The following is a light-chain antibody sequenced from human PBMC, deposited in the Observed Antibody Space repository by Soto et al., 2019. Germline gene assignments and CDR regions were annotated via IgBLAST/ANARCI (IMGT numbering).Light chain of an antibody. V-gene: IGLV2-23*01. CDR3: CSYAGSSTFYV. Sequence: QSVLTQPASVSASPGQSITVSCTGTSSDVGSYEFVSWYQMHPGNAPKLIIYEATKRPSGVSNRFSGSKSGNTASLTISGLQTEDEADYHCCSYAGSSTFYVFGSGTKVTVL. CDR1: SSDVGSYEF. CDR2: EAT. J-gene: IGLJ1*01.